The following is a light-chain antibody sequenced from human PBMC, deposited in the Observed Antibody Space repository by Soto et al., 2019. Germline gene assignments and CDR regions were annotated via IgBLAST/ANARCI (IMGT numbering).Light chain of an antibody. Sequence: EIVLTQSPGTLSLSPGERATLSCRATESVSSNYLAWYQQKPGQAPRVLIYGASIRATGILDRCSCSGSETDFTLTISRLEPEDFAVYYCQQYGTSPRTFGKGTKVEIK. J-gene: IGKJ1*01. V-gene: IGKV3-20*01. CDR2: GAS. CDR1: ESVSSNY. CDR3: QQYGTSPRT.